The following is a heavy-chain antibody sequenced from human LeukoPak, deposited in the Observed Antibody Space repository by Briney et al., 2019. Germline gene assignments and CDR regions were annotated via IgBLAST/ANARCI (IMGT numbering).Heavy chain of an antibody. CDR2: IKEDGSDK. CDR1: GFTFSSSW. D-gene: IGHD2-15*01. Sequence: GGSLRLSCAASGFTFSSSWMTWVRQAPGEGLEWVAHIKEDGSDKYYVDSVTGRFTISRDNTENSLYLQMNSLRDEDTAVYYCARGGGWYSGYWGRGTLVTVSS. CDR3: ARGGGWYSGY. V-gene: IGHV3-7*02. J-gene: IGHJ4*02.